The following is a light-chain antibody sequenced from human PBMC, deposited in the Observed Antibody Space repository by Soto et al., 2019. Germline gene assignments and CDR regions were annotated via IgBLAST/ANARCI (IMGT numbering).Light chain of an antibody. J-gene: IGKJ2*01. V-gene: IGKV1-5*03. CDR3: LQYNSLPYT. CDR2: KTS. CDR1: QNVNIW. Sequence: DIQVTQSPSTLSAFVGDRVILTCRASQNVNIWLAWYQQRPRKAPKLLIYKTSSLESGVPSRFSGSGSGTEFTLTISSLETDDFGTYFCLQYNSLPYTFGQGTKLDIK.